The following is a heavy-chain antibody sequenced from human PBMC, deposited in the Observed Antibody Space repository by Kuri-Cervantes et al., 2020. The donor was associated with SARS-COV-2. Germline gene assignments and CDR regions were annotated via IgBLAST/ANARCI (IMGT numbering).Heavy chain of an antibody. J-gene: IGHJ3*02. D-gene: IGHD6-13*01. Sequence: GESLKISCAASGFTFSSYWMSWVRQAPGKGLEWVANIKQDGSEKYYADSVKGRFTISRDNSKNTLYLQMNSLRAEDTAVYYCAKKGDSSSWYPGAFDIWGQGTMVTVSS. CDR3: AKKGDSSSWYPGAFDI. CDR2: IKQDGSEK. CDR1: GFTFSSYW. V-gene: IGHV3-7*01.